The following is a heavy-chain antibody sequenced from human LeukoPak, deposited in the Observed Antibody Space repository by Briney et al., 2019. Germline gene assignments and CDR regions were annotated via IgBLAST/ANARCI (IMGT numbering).Heavy chain of an antibody. CDR1: GFTFNSYA. J-gene: IGHJ4*02. V-gene: IGHV3-23*01. D-gene: IGHD1-1*01. Sequence: GGSLRLSCAASGFTFNSYAMTWVRQAPGKGLEWVSAITSSGGNTYYADSVKGRFTISRDNSKNTLYLQMNSLRAEDTAIYYCAKGLERESRLDNWGQGTLVIVSS. CDR2: ITSSGGNT. CDR3: AKGLERESRLDN.